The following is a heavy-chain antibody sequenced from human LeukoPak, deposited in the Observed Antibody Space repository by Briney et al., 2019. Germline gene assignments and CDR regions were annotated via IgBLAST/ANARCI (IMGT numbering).Heavy chain of an antibody. CDR2: ISAYNGNT. D-gene: IGHD3-9*01. Sequence: ASVKVSCKASGYTFTSYGISWVRQAPGQGLEWMGWISAYNGNTNYAQKLQGRVTMTTDTSTSTAYMELRSLRSDDTAVYYCARDLAADLQYYDILTGYYNPYYYYGMDVWGQGTTVTVSS. V-gene: IGHV1-18*01. CDR1: GYTFTSYG. CDR3: ARDLAADLQYYDILTGYYNPYYYYGMDV. J-gene: IGHJ6*02.